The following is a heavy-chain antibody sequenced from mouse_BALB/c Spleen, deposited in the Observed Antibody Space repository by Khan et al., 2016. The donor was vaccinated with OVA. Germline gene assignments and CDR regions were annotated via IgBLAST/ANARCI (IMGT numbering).Heavy chain of an antibody. V-gene: IGHV3-2*02. Sequence: EVQLQESGPGLVKPSQSLSLTCTVTGYSITSDYAWNWIRQFPGNKLEWMGYISYSGSTNYNPSLKSRISITRDTSKDQFLLQLKSVTSEDTATYYCASELGRYYALDYWGQGTSVTVSS. D-gene: IGHD4-1*01. J-gene: IGHJ4*01. CDR2: ISYSGST. CDR1: GYSITSDYA. CDR3: ASELGRYYALDY.